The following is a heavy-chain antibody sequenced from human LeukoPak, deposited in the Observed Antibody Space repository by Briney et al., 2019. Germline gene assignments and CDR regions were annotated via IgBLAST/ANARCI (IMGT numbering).Heavy chain of an antibody. J-gene: IGHJ3*02. Sequence: GGSLRLSCAASGFTFSSYGMSWVRQAPGKGLEWVSAISGSGGSTYYAASVKGRFSISRDSSKNTVYLQMNSLRAEDTAVYYCARELREHGVFDIWGQGTMVTVSS. CDR2: ISGSGGST. V-gene: IGHV3-23*01. CDR1: GFTFSSYG. D-gene: IGHD1-26*01. CDR3: ARELREHGVFDI.